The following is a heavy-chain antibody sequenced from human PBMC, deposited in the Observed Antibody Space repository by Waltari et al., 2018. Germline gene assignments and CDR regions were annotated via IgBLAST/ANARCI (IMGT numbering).Heavy chain of an antibody. CDR2: VYRNGDP. Sequence: QVQLQESGPGLVKTSQTLSLTCTVSGDSINSVTAYWGWIRPHPGRGLEWIGYVYRNGDPYYNPSLKSRASLSIDTSKSQFSLNLNSVTAADTAVYYCAKRGGAYFFDYWGQGRSVIVTS. V-gene: IGHV4-31*03. D-gene: IGHD1-26*01. J-gene: IGHJ4*02. CDR3: AKRGGAYFFDY. CDR1: GDSINSVTAY.